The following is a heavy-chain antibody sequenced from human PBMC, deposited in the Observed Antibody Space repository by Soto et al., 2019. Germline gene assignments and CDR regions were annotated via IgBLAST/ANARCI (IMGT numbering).Heavy chain of an antibody. J-gene: IGHJ4*02. Sequence: QVQLQESGPGLVKPSQTLSLTCTVSGGSISSGGYFWSWIRQHPGKGLEWIGYIYCSGSANYNPSLKGRVTMSVDTSTNQFSLKLSSVTAADTAVYYCARLFNYYDSSGYAEYYFDHWGQGTLVTVSS. CDR1: GGSISSGGYF. CDR3: ARLFNYYDSSGYAEYYFDH. CDR2: IYCSGSA. D-gene: IGHD3-22*01. V-gene: IGHV4-31*03.